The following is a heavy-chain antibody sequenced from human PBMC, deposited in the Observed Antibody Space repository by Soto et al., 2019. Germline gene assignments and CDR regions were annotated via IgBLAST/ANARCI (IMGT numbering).Heavy chain of an antibody. J-gene: IGHJ6*03. D-gene: IGHD3-9*01. CDR2: IIPILGIA. V-gene: IGHV1-69*02. CDR3: ARQEYFDWLPPTYYYYMDV. Sequence: ASVKVSCKASGGTFSSYTISWVRQAPGQGLEWMGRIIPILGIANYAQKFQGRVTITADKSTSTAYMELSSLRSEDTAVYYCARQEYFDWLPPTYYYYMDVWGKGTTVTVSS. CDR1: GGTFSSYT.